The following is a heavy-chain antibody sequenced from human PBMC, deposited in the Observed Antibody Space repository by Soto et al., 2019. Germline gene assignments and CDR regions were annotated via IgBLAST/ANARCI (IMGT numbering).Heavy chain of an antibody. CDR1: GFTFSSYG. CDR2: ISYDGSNK. CDR3: AKIAARTYYYYGMDV. J-gene: IGHJ6*02. D-gene: IGHD6-6*01. V-gene: IGHV3-30*18. Sequence: GGSLRLSCAASGFTFSSYGMHWVRQAPGKGLEWVAVISYDGSNKYYADSVKGRFTISRDNSKNTLYLQMNSLRAEDTAVYYCAKIAARTYYYYGMDVWGQGTTVTVSS.